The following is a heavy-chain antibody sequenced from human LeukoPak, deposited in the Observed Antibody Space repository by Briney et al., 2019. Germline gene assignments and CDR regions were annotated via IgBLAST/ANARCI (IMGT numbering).Heavy chain of an antibody. V-gene: IGHV1-18*01. CDR2: ISAYNGNT. D-gene: IGHD3-9*01. J-gene: IGHJ3*02. CDR3: ARDNRGYDILTGFVGGYEYFDI. CDR1: SYTFTSDG. Sequence: ASVKVSCKASSYTFTSDGISWVRQAPGQGLEWMGWISAYNGNTNYAQKLQGRVTMTTDTSTSTAYMELRSLRSDDTAVYYCARDNRGYDILTGFVGGYEYFDIWGQGTMVTVSS.